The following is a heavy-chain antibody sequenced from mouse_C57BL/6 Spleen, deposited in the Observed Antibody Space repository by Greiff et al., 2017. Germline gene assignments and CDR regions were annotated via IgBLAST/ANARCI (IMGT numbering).Heavy chain of an antibody. CDR3: SIDYGYDGDYYAMDY. V-gene: IGHV1-74*01. J-gene: IGHJ4*01. CDR2: IHPSDSDT. Sequence: QVQLQQPGAELVKPGASVKVSCKASGYTFTSYWMHWVKQRPGHGLEWIGRIHPSDSDTNYNQKFKGKATLTVDKSSSTAYMQLSSLTSEDSAVYYCSIDYGYDGDYYAMDYWGQGTSVTVSS. D-gene: IGHD2-2*01. CDR1: GYTFTSYW.